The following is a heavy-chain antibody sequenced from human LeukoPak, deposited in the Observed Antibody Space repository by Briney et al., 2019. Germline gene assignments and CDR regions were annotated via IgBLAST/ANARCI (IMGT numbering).Heavy chain of an antibody. CDR1: GFSLSSPGVG. CDR3: AHLRATDWYFFDY. CDR2: IYWHDAK. D-gene: IGHD3-9*01. J-gene: IGHJ4*02. Sequence: ASGPTLVNPTQTLTLTCTFSGFSLSSPGVGVGWIRQPPGGALEWLAHIYWHDAKYYSPSLKSGLTITKDTSKNQVVLTMTNLDPVDTGTYCAHLRATDWYFFDYWGQGTLVTVSS. V-gene: IGHV2-5*01.